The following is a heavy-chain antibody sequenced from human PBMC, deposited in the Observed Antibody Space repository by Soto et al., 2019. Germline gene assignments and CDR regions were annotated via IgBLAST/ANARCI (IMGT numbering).Heavy chain of an antibody. J-gene: IGHJ4*02. CDR2: IWYDGSNK. D-gene: IGHD3-22*01. CDR1: GFTFSSYG. Sequence: GGSLRLSCAASGFTFSSYGMHWVRQAPGKGLEWVAVIWYDGSNKYYADSVKGRFTISRDNSKNTLYLQMNSLRAEDTAVYYCARDPSRLVVEYYFDYWGQGTLVTVSS. CDR3: ARDPSRLVVEYYFDY. V-gene: IGHV3-33*01.